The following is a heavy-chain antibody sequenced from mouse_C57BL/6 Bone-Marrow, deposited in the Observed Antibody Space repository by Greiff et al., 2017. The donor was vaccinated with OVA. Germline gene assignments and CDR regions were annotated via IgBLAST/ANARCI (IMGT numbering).Heavy chain of an antibody. CDR2: IYPGDGDT. V-gene: IGHV1-80*01. CDR1: GYAFSSYW. J-gene: IGHJ3*01. D-gene: IGHD1-1*01. Sequence: VQLQQSGAELVKPGASVKISCKASGYAFSSYWMNWVKQRPGKGLAWIGQIYPGDGDTNYNGKFKGKATLTADKSSSTAYMQLSSLTSEDSAVYFCASVLLRSPDWFAYWGQGTLVTVSA. CDR3: ASVLLRSPDWFAY.